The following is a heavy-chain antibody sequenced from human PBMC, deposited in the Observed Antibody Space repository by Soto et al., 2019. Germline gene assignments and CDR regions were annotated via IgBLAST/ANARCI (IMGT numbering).Heavy chain of an antibody. CDR3: ARGRASGSYYLLDY. J-gene: IGHJ4*02. D-gene: IGHD3-10*01. Sequence: ASVKVSCKASGDTFTTYDINWVRQATGHGLEWMGWINPNSGNIGYAQRFQGRVTMTRDTAIRTAYMEVSSLRSDDTAVYYCARGRASGSYYLLDYWGQGTLVT. CDR2: INPNSGNI. V-gene: IGHV1-8*01. CDR1: GDTFTTYD.